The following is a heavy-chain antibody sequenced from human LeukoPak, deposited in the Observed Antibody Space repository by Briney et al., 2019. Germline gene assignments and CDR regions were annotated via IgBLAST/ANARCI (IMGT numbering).Heavy chain of an antibody. CDR1: GFTFSSYS. CDR3: ARSLPDYFDY. J-gene: IGHJ4*02. CDR2: ISGDGGTT. V-gene: IGHV3-43*02. Sequence: GGSLRLSCAASGFTFSSYSMTWVRQAPGKGLEWVSLISGDGGTTYSADSVKGRFTISRDNSKNSLYLQMNSLRTEDTALYYCARSLPDYFDYWGQGTLVTVSS.